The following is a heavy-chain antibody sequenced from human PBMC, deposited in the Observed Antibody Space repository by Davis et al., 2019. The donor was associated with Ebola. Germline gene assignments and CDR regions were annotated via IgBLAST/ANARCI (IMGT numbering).Heavy chain of an antibody. CDR2: IDWDDDK. CDR3: ARSTYYYDSSGYGDAFDI. Sequence: TLSLTCTVSGGSISSYYWSWIRQPPGKALEWLALIDWDDDKYYSTSLKTRLTISKDTSKNQVVLTMTNMDPVDTATYYCARSTYYYDSSGYGDAFDIWGQGTMVTVSS. CDR1: GGSISSYYW. J-gene: IGHJ3*02. D-gene: IGHD3-22*01. V-gene: IGHV2-70*18.